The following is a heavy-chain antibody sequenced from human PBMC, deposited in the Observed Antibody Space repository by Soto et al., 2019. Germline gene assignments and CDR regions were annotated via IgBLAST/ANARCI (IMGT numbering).Heavy chain of an antibody. CDR2: IYYHGST. V-gene: IGHV4-39*02. CDR1: GGSIRSSSYY. CDR3: ARERGYCSGGSCPVDY. D-gene: IGHD2-15*01. J-gene: IGHJ4*02. Sequence: SETLSLTCTVSGGSIRSSSYYWCWIRQPPGKGLEWISSIYYHGSTYYNPSLQHRVTISVDTTKNQFSLKLSSVTAADTSVYYCARERGYCSGGSCPVDYWGQGTLVTVSS.